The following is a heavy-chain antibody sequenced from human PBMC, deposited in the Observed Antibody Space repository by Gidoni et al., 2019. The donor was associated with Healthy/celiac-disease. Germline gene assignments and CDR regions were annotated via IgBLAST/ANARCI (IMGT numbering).Heavy chain of an antibody. Sequence: EVQLVESGGGLVQPGGSLRLSCAASGFPFSSYSMNWVRQAPGKGLEWVSYISSSSSTIYYADSVKGRFTISRDNAKNSLYLQMNSLRAEDTAVYYCARTGYAMDFDYWGQGTLVTVSS. CDR2: ISSSSSTI. D-gene: IGHD2-8*01. CDR1: GFPFSSYS. J-gene: IGHJ4*02. V-gene: IGHV3-48*01. CDR3: ARTGYAMDFDY.